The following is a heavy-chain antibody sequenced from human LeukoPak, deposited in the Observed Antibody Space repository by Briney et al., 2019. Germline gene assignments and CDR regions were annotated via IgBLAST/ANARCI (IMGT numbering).Heavy chain of an antibody. CDR3: ARDRGIVVVPAASNDYYMDV. CDR1: GFTFSSYA. CDR2: ISYDGSNK. J-gene: IGHJ6*03. Sequence: PGGSLRLSCAASGFTFSSYAMHWDRQAPGKGLEWVAVISYDGSNKYYVDSVKGRFTISRDNSKNTLYLQMNSLRAEDTAVYYCARDRGIVVVPAASNDYYMDVWGKGTTVTVSS. D-gene: IGHD2-2*01. V-gene: IGHV3-30*01.